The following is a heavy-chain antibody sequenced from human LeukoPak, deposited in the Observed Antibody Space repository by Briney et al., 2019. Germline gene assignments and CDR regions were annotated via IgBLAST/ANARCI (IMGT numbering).Heavy chain of an antibody. CDR3: PRERPPVPVAYFDY. CDR1: GFTFSSYA. V-gene: IGHV3-30*04. J-gene: IGHJ4*02. Sequence: GRSLRLSCAASGFTFSSYAMHWVRQAPGKGLEWVAVISYDGSNKYYADSVKGRFTISRDNSKNTLYLQMNSLRAEDTAVYYCPRERPPVPVAYFDYWGQGTLVTVSS. CDR2: ISYDGSNK.